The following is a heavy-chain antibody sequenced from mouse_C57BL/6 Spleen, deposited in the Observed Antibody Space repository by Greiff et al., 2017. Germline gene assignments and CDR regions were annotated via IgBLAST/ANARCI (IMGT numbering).Heavy chain of an antibody. J-gene: IGHJ2*01. Sequence: EVKLMESGGGLVKPGGSLKLSCAASGFTFSDYGMHWVRQAPEKGLEWVAYISSGSSTIYYADTVKGRFTISRDNAKNTLFLQMTSLRSEDTAMYYCASLYYYGNPLDYWGQGTTLTVSS. CDR3: ASLYYYGNPLDY. CDR1: GFTFSDYG. V-gene: IGHV5-17*01. D-gene: IGHD1-1*01. CDR2: ISSGSSTI.